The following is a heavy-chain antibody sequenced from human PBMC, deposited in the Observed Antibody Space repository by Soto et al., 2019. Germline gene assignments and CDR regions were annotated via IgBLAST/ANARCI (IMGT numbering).Heavy chain of an antibody. CDR3: AREKLVATIKGGRYYYYGMDV. D-gene: IGHD5-12*01. Sequence: ASVKVSCKASGYTFTGYYMHWVRQAPGQGLEWMGWINPNSGGTNYAQKFQGWVTMTRDTSISTAYMELSRLRSDDTAVYYCAREKLVATIKGGRYYYYGMDVWRQGPTVTVSS. J-gene: IGHJ6*02. CDR2: INPNSGGT. V-gene: IGHV1-2*04. CDR1: GYTFTGYY.